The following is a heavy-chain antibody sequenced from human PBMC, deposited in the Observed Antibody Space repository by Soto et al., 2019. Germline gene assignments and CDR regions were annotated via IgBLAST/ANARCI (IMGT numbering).Heavy chain of an antibody. CDR1: GGSVTSSSYS. Sequence: DTLSLTSTVSGGSVTSSSYSWAWSRQPPGKGVELIGSLDYTANTHYNLSLESRVTVSVDAYNNQVLLQLTSVTAADTAVYYCLGRFTIKAAILTEGTMHXWGQGTTVPVS. CDR3: LGRFTIKAAILTEGTMHX. V-gene: IGHV4-39*01. J-gene: IGHJ6*02. CDR2: LDYTANT. D-gene: IGHD3-9*01.